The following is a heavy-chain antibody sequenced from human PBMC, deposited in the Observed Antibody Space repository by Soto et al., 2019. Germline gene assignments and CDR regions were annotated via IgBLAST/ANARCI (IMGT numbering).Heavy chain of an antibody. J-gene: IGHJ3*02. D-gene: IGHD3-22*01. V-gene: IGHV3-30-3*01. CDR2: ISYDGSNK. Sequence: QVQLVESGGGVVQPGRSLRLSCAASGFTFSSYAMHWVRQAPGKGLEWVAVISYDGSNKYYADSVKGQFTSSRDNSKNTLYLQMNSLRAEDTAVYYCATEYDSEHAFDIWGQGTMVTVSS. CDR3: ATEYDSEHAFDI. CDR1: GFTFSSYA.